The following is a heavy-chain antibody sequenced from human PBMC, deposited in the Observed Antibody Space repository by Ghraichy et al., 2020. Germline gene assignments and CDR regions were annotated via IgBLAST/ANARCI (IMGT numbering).Heavy chain of an antibody. V-gene: IGHV4-34*01. D-gene: IGHD6-19*01. Sequence: ETLSLTCAVYGGSFSGYYWSWIRQPPGKGLEWIGEINHSGSTNYNPSLKSRVTISVDTSKNQFSLKLSSVTAADTAVYYCARGRKQWLVQGWAFDIWGQGTMVTVSS. J-gene: IGHJ3*02. CDR2: INHSGST. CDR1: GGSFSGYY. CDR3: ARGRKQWLVQGWAFDI.